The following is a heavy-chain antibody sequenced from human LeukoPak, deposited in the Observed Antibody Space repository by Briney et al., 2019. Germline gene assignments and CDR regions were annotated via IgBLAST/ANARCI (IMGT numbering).Heavy chain of an antibody. J-gene: IGHJ4*02. CDR2: ISDSGGST. D-gene: IGHD3-10*01. CDR1: GTTLSDYG. Sequence: GGSLRLSCAVSGTTLSDYGMSWVRQAPGKGLEWVAGISDSGGSTNYADSLKGRFTISRDNPKNTLYLQMNSLRAEDTAVYFCARRGVVIRVVLVGFHKEAFYFDSWGQGALATVSS. V-gene: IGHV3-23*01. CDR3: ARRGVVIRVVLVGFHKEAFYFDS.